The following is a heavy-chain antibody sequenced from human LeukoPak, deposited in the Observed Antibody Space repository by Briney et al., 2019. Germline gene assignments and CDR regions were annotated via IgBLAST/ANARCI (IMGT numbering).Heavy chain of an antibody. J-gene: IGHJ2*01. Sequence: SETLSLTCTVSGGSISSGDYYWGWIRQPPGKGLEWIGSIYYSGSTYYNPSLKSRVTISVDTSKNQFSLKLSSVTAADTAVYYCAREVVDLAGSDWYFDLWGRGTLVTVSS. CDR1: GGSISSGDYY. V-gene: IGHV4-39*07. CDR3: AREVVDLAGSDWYFDL. D-gene: IGHD1-14*01. CDR2: IYYSGST.